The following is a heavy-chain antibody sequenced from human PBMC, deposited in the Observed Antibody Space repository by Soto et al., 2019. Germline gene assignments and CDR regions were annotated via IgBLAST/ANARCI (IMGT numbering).Heavy chain of an antibody. CDR3: ARNYGGGYTDY. Sequence: AGESLKISCKGSGYGFTGYYISWVRQMPGKGLEWMGRIDPSDSYTNYSPSFQGHVTISADKSNSTAYLQWSSLKASDTAMYYCARNYGGGYTDYWGQGTLVTVSS. D-gene: IGHD3-10*02. CDR2: IDPSDSYT. V-gene: IGHV5-10-1*01. CDR1: GYGFTGYY. J-gene: IGHJ4*02.